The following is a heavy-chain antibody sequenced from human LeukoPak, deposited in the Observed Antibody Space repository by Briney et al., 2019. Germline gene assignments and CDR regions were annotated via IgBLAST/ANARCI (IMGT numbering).Heavy chain of an antibody. CDR3: TRRLVGATGNNWFDP. CDR2: IRSKANSYAT. D-gene: IGHD1-26*01. Sequence: GGSPRLSCAASGFTFSGSAMHWVRQASGKGLEWVGRIRSKANSYATAYAASVKGRFTISRDDSKNTAYLQMNSLKTEDTAVYYCTRRLVGATGNNWFDPWGQGTLVTVSS. J-gene: IGHJ5*02. CDR1: GFTFSGSA. V-gene: IGHV3-73*01.